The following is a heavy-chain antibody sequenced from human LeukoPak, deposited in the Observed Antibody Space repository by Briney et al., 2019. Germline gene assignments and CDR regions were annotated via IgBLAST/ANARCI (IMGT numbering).Heavy chain of an antibody. Sequence: ASVKVSCKASGYSFTDYYIHWVRQAPGQGLEWMGWINPHSGGRNLAQKFQGRVTMTRDTSISTAYMELSRLSSDDTAVYYCAREGVMELAVSFDPWGQGTLVTVSS. J-gene: IGHJ5*02. CDR2: INPHSGGR. CDR3: AREGVMELAVSFDP. CDR1: GYSFTDYY. V-gene: IGHV1-2*02. D-gene: IGHD1-7*01.